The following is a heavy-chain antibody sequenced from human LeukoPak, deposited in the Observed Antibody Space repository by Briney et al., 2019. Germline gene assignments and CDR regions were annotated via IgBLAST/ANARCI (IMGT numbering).Heavy chain of an antibody. CDR2: ISSSSSYI. CDR1: GFTFSSYT. V-gene: IGHV3-21*01. J-gene: IGHJ6*01. CDR3: ARGSEGYCSGGGCYYGMDV. D-gene: IGHD2-15*01. Sequence: GGSLRLSCVASGFTFSSYTMNWVSQAPGKGLEWVSYISSSSSYIYYADSVKGRFTISRDNAESSLYLQMNSLRAEDTAVYYCARGSEGYCSGGGCYYGMDVWGQGTTVTVSS.